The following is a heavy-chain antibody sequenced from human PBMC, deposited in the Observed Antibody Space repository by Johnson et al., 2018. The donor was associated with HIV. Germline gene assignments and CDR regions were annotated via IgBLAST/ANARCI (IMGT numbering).Heavy chain of an antibody. V-gene: IGHV3-20*04. Sequence: VQLVESGGGVVRPGGSLRLSCAASGFTFDDYGMTWVRQAPGKGLEWVSGINWNGSTGHADSVKGRFPIARDTAKNTLYLQMNSLRTDDTAMYFCASGDDDGFWGQGTMVTVSS. CDR2: INWNGST. CDR3: ASGDDDGF. CDR1: GFTFDDYG. D-gene: IGHD5-12*01. J-gene: IGHJ3*01.